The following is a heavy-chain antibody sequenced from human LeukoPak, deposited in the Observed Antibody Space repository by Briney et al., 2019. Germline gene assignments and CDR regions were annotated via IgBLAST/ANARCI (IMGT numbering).Heavy chain of an antibody. V-gene: IGHV1-2*02. D-gene: IGHD1-26*01. CDR1: GYTFTGYY. CDR3: ARDASGSYYGTFDY. CDR2: INPNSGGT. J-gene: IGHJ4*02. Sequence: GASVKLSCKASGYTFTGYYMHWVRQAPGQGLEWMGWINPNSGGTNYAQKFQGRVTMTRNTSISTAYMELSRLRSDETAVYYCARDASGSYYGTFDYWGQGTLVTVSS.